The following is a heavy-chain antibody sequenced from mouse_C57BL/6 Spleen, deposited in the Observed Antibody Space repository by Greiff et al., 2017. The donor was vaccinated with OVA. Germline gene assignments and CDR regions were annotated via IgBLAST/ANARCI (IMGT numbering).Heavy chain of an antibody. CDR3: ARGNWVYAMDY. J-gene: IGHJ4*01. V-gene: IGHV1-50*01. D-gene: IGHD4-1*01. Sequence: QVQLQQPGAELVKPGASVKLSCKASGYTFTSYWMQWVKQRPGQGLEWIGEIDPSDSYTNYNQKFKGKATLTVDTSSSTAYMQLSSLTSEDSAVYYCARGNWVYAMDYWGQGTSVTVSS. CDR1: GYTFTSYW. CDR2: IDPSDSYT.